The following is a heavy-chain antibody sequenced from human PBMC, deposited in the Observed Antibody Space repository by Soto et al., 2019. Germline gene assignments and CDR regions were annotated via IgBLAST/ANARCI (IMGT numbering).Heavy chain of an antibody. CDR1: GFTSSSYG. CDR2: ISYDGSNK. D-gene: IGHD2-15*01. Sequence: PGGSLRLSCAASGFTSSSYGMHWVRQAPGKGLEWVAVISYDGSNKYYADSVKGRFTISRDNSKNTLYLQMNSLRAEDTAVYYCAKERDIVVVVAPLDYWGQGTLVTVSS. V-gene: IGHV3-30*18. J-gene: IGHJ4*02. CDR3: AKERDIVVVVAPLDY.